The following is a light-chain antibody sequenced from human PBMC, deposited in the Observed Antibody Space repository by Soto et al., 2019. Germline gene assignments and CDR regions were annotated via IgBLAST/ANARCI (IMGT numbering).Light chain of an antibody. J-gene: IGLJ2*01. CDR3: SSYTSSNTLI. V-gene: IGLV2-14*01. Sequence: QSALTQPASVSGSPGQSITISCTGTSSDVGGYNYVSWYQQYPGKAPKVMIYEVTNRPSGVSNRFSGSKSGNSASLTISGLQAEDEADYYCSSYTSSNTLIFGGGTKLTVL. CDR2: EVT. CDR1: SSDVGGYNY.